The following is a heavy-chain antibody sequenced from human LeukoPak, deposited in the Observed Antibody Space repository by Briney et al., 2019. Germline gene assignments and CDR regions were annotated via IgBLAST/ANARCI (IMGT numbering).Heavy chain of an antibody. D-gene: IGHD6-13*01. V-gene: IGHV5-51*01. J-gene: IGHJ3*02. CDR2: IYPGDSDT. CDR3: ARPQVAAAGTTAFDI. Sequence: RXMXXKGLXXXXXIYPGDSDTRYSPSFQGQVTISADKSISTAYLQWSSLKASDTAMYYCARPQVAAAGTTAFDIWGQGTMVTVSS.